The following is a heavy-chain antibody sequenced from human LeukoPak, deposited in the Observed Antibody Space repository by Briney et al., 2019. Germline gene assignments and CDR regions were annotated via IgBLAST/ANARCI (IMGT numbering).Heavy chain of an antibody. D-gene: IGHD2/OR15-2a*01. J-gene: IGHJ6*03. Sequence: PGRSLRLSCAASGFTLSTYGMHWVRQAPGKGLEWVAIISFDGSNKYYADSVKGRVTISRDNSKKTLYLQMNTLRTEDTAVYYCAKNGLLTYYYYMDVWGKGTTVIVSS. CDR1: GFTLSTYG. CDR2: ISFDGSNK. V-gene: IGHV3-30*18. CDR3: AKNGLLTYYYYMDV.